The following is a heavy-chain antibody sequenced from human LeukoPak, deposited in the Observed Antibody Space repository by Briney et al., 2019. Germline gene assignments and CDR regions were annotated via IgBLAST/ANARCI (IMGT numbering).Heavy chain of an antibody. J-gene: IGHJ6*02. V-gene: IGHV4-59*12. Sequence: SETLSLTCTVSGGSISSYYWSWIRQPPGKGLEWIGYIYYSGSTNYNPSLKSRVTISVDTSKNQFSLKLSSVTAADTAVYYCARGLTSNIVVVVAARRYYGMDVWGQGTTVTVSS. CDR1: GGSISSYY. CDR3: ARGLTSNIVVVVAARRYYGMDV. CDR2: IYYSGST. D-gene: IGHD2-15*01.